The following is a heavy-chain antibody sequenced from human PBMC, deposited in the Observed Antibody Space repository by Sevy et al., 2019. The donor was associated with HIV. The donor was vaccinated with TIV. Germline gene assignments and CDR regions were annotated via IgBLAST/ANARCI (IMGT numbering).Heavy chain of an antibody. CDR2: VNPDRGGK. J-gene: IGHJ4*02. V-gene: IGHV1-2*02. CDR1: GYTFTGYY. Sequence: ASEKVSCRASGYTFTGYYIHWVRQAPGHGLEWMGWVNPDRGGKNSAQKFQGRVAMTSDTSTNTAYMEPSRLRIDDTAVYFCARSENYDYNWGNFAFDYWGQGTLVTVSS. D-gene: IGHD3-16*01. CDR3: ARSENYDYNWGNFAFDY.